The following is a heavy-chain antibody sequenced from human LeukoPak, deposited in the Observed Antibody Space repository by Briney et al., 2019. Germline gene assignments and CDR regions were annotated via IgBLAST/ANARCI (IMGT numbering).Heavy chain of an antibody. Sequence: ASETLSLTCTVSGGSISSYYWSWIRQPAGKGLEWIGRIYTSGSTNYNPSLKSRVTMSVDTSKNQFSLKLSSVTAADTAVYYCASTEVVTPTYYYYMDVWGKGTTVTVSS. D-gene: IGHD4-23*01. V-gene: IGHV4-4*07. CDR3: ASTEVVTPTYYYYMDV. CDR1: GGSISSYY. CDR2: IYTSGST. J-gene: IGHJ6*03.